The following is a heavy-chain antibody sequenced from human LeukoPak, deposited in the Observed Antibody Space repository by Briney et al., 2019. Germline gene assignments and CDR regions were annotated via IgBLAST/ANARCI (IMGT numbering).Heavy chain of an antibody. D-gene: IGHD3-10*01. Sequence: GSLRLSCSASGFTYTYYSMSWVRQVPGKGLEGIGYIYYSGSTNYNPSLKSRLTISVDPPKHRFPLKLSSVTAAHTAVYYRARAHYYGSGSYYSPPYGMDVWGQGTTVTVSS. V-gene: IGHV4-59*01. CDR2: IYYSGST. CDR3: ARAHYYGSGSYYSPPYGMDV. CDR1: GFTYTYYS. J-gene: IGHJ6*02.